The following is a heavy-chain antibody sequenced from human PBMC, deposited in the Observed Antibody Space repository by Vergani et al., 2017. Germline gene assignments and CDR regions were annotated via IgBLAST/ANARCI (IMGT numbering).Heavy chain of an antibody. Sequence: EVQLLESGGGLVQPGGSLRLSCAASGFTFSSYAMSWVRQAPGKGLEWVSAISGSGGSTYYADSVKGRFTISRDNSKNTLYLQMNSLRAEETAVYYCAKTSGGYSYGYYPYYDGMDVWGQGTTVTVSS. CDR3: AKTSGGYSYGYYPYYDGMDV. J-gene: IGHJ6*02. CDR1: GFTFSSYA. V-gene: IGHV3-23*01. D-gene: IGHD5-18*01. CDR2: ISGSGGST.